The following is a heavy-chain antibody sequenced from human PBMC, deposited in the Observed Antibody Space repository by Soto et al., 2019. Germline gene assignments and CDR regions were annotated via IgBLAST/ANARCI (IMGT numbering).Heavy chain of an antibody. CDR3: ATESGSTYGYFDY. Sequence: PSENLSLTCKVSGGSVTSDEDHWSLIRQSSVKGLEWIGYISNSGSTVYNQYLKTRLSMSVDRCKNQFTLRLTSVTAADTAVYFCATESGSTYGYFDYWGQETKVTVSS. CDR1: GGSVTSDEDH. CDR2: ISNSGST. V-gene: IGHV4-30-4*01. D-gene: IGHD5-18*01. J-gene: IGHJ4*02.